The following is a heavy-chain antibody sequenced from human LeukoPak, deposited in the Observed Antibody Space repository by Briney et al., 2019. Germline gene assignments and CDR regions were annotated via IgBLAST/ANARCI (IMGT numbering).Heavy chain of an antibody. D-gene: IGHD1-26*01. CDR3: AKNRGGSYYSGSDY. Sequence: GGSLRLSCAASGFTFSSYAMNWVREAPGKGLEWVSAVRGSDAGTSYADSVKGRFTISRDNSKNTLYLQMNSLRAEDTAVYYCAKNRGGSYYSGSDYWGQGTLVTVSS. V-gene: IGHV3-23*01. CDR1: GFTFSSYA. CDR2: VRGSDAGT. J-gene: IGHJ4*02.